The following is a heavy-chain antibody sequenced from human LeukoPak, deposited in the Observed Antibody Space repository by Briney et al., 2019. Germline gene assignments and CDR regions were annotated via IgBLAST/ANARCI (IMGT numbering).Heavy chain of an antibody. CDR3: ARGTWSSSIDY. CDR2: IYYSGST. CDR1: GGSISTYY. V-gene: IGHV4-59*08. Sequence: KPSETLSLTCTVSGGSISTYYWNWIRQPPGKGLEWIGYIYYSGSTYYNPSLKSRLTISGDTSKNQFSLRLSSVTAADTAVYYCARGTWSSSIDYWGQGTLVTVSS. D-gene: IGHD6-6*01. J-gene: IGHJ4*02.